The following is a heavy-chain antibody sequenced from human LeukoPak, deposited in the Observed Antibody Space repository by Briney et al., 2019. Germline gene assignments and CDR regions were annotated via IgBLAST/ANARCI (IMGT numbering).Heavy chain of an antibody. CDR1: GYTFTSYY. CDR3: ARLRGPHDAFDI. D-gene: IGHD4-17*01. V-gene: IGHV1-46*01. Sequence: ASVKVSCKASGYTFTSYYMHWVRQAPGQGLEWMGIINPSGGSTSYAQEFQGRVTMTRDMSTSTVYMELSSLRSEDTAVYYCARLRGPHDAFDIWGQGTMVTVSS. CDR2: INPSGGST. J-gene: IGHJ3*02.